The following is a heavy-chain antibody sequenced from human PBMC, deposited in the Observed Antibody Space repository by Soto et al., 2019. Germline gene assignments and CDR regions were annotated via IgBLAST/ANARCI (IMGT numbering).Heavy chain of an antibody. CDR2: ISSSSSDT. J-gene: IGHJ6*02. CDR1: GFTFSDYY. Sequence: SLRLSCAASGFTFSDYYMSWIRQAPGKGLEWVSYISSSSSDTNYADSVKGRFTISRDNSTNTLFLQMNSLRAEDTAVYYCARDYALWSPVYYYGIDVWGHGTPVTVS. D-gene: IGHD5-18*01. V-gene: IGHV3-11*06. CDR3: ARDYALWSPVYYYGIDV.